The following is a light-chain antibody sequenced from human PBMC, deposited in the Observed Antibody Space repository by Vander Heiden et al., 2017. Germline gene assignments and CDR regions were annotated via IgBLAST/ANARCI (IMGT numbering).Light chain of an antibody. Sequence: LLAQYPATLSLSPGDRATLSCGASQIISNNYLAGYQQKPGLAPRLLIYEAYSSAAGIPDSFSGSGSGTDFTLTINRLEPEDFGIYYCQHYDNSPPYTFGQGTKLEIK. CDR3: QHYDNSPPYT. CDR2: EAY. CDR1: QIISNNY. V-gene: IGKV3D-20*01. J-gene: IGKJ2*01.